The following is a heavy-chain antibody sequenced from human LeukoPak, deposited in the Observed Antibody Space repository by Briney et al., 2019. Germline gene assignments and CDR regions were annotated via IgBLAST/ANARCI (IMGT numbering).Heavy chain of an antibody. Sequence: SETLSLTCTVSGGSISSGDYYWSWIRQPPGKGLEWIGYIYYSGSTYYNPSLKSRVTISVDTSKNQFSLKLSSVTAADTAVYYCANAIVGAPDYYMDVWGKGTTVTVSS. J-gene: IGHJ6*03. D-gene: IGHD1-26*01. V-gene: IGHV4-30-4*08. CDR3: ANAIVGAPDYYMDV. CDR1: GGSISSGDYY. CDR2: IYYSGST.